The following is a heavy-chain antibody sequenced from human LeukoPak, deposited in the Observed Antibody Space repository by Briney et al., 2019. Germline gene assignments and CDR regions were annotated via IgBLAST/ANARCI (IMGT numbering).Heavy chain of an antibody. CDR3: ARDHDYGDYGSPDY. CDR2: IIPILGIA. D-gene: IGHD4-17*01. V-gene: IGHV1-69*04. CDR1: GGTFSSYA. Sequence: SVKVSCKASGGTFSSYAISWVRQAPGQGLEWMGRIIPILGIANYAQKFQGGVTITADKSTSTACMELSSLRSEDTAVYYCARDHDYGDYGSPDYWGQGTLVTVSS. J-gene: IGHJ4*02.